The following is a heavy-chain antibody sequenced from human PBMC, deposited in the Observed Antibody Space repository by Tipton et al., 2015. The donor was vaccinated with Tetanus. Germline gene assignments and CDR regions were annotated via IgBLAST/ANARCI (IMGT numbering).Heavy chain of an antibody. CDR1: GGSISSYY. V-gene: IGHV4-59*01. CDR3: ARETKGFDY. D-gene: IGHD2-8*01. CDR2: IYYSGST. Sequence: TLSLTCTVSGGSISSYYWSWIRQPPGKGLEWIGYIYYSGSTNYNPSLKSRVTISVDTSKNQFSLKLSSVTAADTAVYYCARETKGFDYWGQGTLVTVSS. J-gene: IGHJ4*02.